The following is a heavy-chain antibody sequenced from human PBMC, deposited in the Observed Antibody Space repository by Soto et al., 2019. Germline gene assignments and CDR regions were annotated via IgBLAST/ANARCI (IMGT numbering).Heavy chain of an antibody. J-gene: IGHJ4*02. CDR1: GFDFANAW. V-gene: IGHV3-74*01. CDR2: VNSDGSIT. CDR3: TRDQRYSSAV. D-gene: IGHD5-18*01. Sequence: EVQLVESGGGLVQPGGSLRLSCAASGFDFANAWMHWVRQAPGKGLVWVSHVNSDGSITTYADSVKGRFTISRDNAENTVYLQMNSLRVEDTAVYYCTRDQRYSSAVWGQGTLVTVSS.